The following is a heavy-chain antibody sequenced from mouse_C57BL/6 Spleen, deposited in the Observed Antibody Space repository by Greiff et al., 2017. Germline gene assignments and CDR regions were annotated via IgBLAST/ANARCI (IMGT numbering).Heavy chain of an antibody. CDR1: GYAFSSYW. D-gene: IGHD1-1*01. CDR2: IYPGDGDT. V-gene: IGHV1-80*01. J-gene: IGHJ1*03. Sequence: VQLQQSGAELVTPGASVKISCKASGYAFSSYWMNWVKQRPGKGLEWIGQIYPGDGDTNYNGKFKGKATLTADKHSSTAYMQLSSLTSEDSAVYSCASGYGSSYDGYFDVWGTGTTVTVSS. CDR3: ASGYGSSYDGYFDV.